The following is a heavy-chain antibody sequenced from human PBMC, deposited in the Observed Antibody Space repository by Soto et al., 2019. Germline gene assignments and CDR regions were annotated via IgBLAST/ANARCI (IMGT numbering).Heavy chain of an antibody. J-gene: IGHJ4*02. Sequence: ASVKVSCKASGYTFTSYGISWVRQAPGQGLEWMGWISAYNGNTNYAQKLQGRVTMTTDTSTSTAYMELRSLRSDDTAVYYCARYYDSSGYYYAFGYWGKGTLVTVSS. CDR3: ARYYDSSGYYYAFGY. CDR1: GYTFTSYG. CDR2: ISAYNGNT. V-gene: IGHV1-18*01. D-gene: IGHD3-22*01.